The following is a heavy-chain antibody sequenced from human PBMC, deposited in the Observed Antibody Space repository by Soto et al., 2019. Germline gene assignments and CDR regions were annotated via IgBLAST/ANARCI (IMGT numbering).Heavy chain of an antibody. CDR2: IYHGGST. J-gene: IGHJ4*02. CDR3: ARGRAYYDSSGYYYIDY. D-gene: IGHD3-22*01. Sequence: PSETLSLTCTVSGGSISSGDYYLIWIRQPPGKGLEWVGYIYHGGSTFYNPSLKSRVSISVDTSKNQFSLKLSSVTAADTAVYYCARGRAYYDSSGYYYIDYWGQGALVTVSS. CDR1: GGSISSGDYY. V-gene: IGHV4-30-4*01.